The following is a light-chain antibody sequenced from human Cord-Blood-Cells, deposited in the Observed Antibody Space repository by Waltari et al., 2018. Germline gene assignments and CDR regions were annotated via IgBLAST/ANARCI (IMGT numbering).Light chain of an antibody. CDR1: SSDVGGYNY. V-gene: IGLV2-14*01. CDR2: DVS. J-gene: IGLJ2*01. CDR3: SSYTSSSTLVV. Sequence: QSALTQPASVSGSPGQSITISCTGTSSDVGGYNYVSWYQQHPGKAPKLMIYDVSNRPPVVSNRFSVSKAGNTASLTISGLQAEDEADYYCSSYTSSSTLVVFGGGTKLTVL.